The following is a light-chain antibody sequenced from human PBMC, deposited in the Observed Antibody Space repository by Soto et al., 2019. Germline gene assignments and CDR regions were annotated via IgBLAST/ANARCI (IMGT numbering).Light chain of an antibody. V-gene: IGKV3-20*01. J-gene: IGKJ1*01. CDR2: GES. CDR3: QQCGSPTET. Sequence: EILLTQSPGALSLSLGERATLSCRASQSISSGFLAWYQKKAGQDNRLLIYGESSRATGTSDRFSGSGSGKDFTLTISRLETEEVAVYYCQQCGSPTETVGQGTKVDIK. CDR1: QSISSGF.